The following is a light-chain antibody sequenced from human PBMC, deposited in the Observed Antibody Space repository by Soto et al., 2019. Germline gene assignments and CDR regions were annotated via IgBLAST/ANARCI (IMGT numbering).Light chain of an antibody. CDR1: SSDVGSYNL. CDR2: EGS. Sequence: QSALTQPASVSGSPGQSITISCTGTSSDVGSYNLVSWYQQHPGKAPKLMIYEGSKRPSGVSNRFSGSKSGNTASLTISGLQAEDEADYYCAAWDASLNGVVFGGGTQLTVL. J-gene: IGLJ2*01. V-gene: IGLV2-23*01. CDR3: AAWDASLNGVV.